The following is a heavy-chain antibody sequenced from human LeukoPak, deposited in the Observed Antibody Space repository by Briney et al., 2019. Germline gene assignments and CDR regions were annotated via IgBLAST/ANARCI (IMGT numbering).Heavy chain of an antibody. Sequence: GGSLRLSCAASGFTFNSYAMTWVRQDPGKWLEWVSAISGDGVNTYYADSVKGRFTISRDNSKNMLYLQMNSLRAEDTAVYYCAREYYYDSSGYYFDWFDPWGQGTLVTVSS. J-gene: IGHJ5*02. D-gene: IGHD3-22*01. CDR1: GFTFNSYA. V-gene: IGHV3-23*01. CDR2: ISGDGVNT. CDR3: AREYYYDSSGYYFDWFDP.